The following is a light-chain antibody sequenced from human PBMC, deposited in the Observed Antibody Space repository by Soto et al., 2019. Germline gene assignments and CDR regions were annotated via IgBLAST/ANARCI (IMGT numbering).Light chain of an antibody. CDR3: QQYGSSPLIT. V-gene: IGKV3-20*01. J-gene: IGKJ5*01. Sequence: EIVMTQSPATLSVSPGERATLSCRASQSVSSDLAWYHQKPGQATRLIIYGASNRANGIPDRFSGSVSGTDFTLTFRRLEPEDFAVYYCQQYGSSPLITFGQGTRLEIK. CDR2: GAS. CDR1: QSVSSD.